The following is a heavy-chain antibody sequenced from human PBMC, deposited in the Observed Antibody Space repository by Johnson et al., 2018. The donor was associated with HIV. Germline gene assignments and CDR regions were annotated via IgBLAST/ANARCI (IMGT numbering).Heavy chain of an antibody. CDR2: IGTAGDT. V-gene: IGHV3-13*01. Sequence: VQLVESGGALVQPGGSLRLSCAASGFTFSNYDMHWVRQPPGKGLEWVSAIGTAGDTYYVGSVKGRFTISRESAKNSLYLEMSNLRAGDTAVYFCAREALVEGVMALDIWGQGTMVTVAA. D-gene: IGHD3-16*01. CDR3: AREALVEGVMALDI. CDR1: GFTFSNYD. J-gene: IGHJ3*02.